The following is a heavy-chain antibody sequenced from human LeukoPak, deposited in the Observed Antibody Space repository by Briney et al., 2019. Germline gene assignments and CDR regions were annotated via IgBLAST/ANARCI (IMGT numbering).Heavy chain of an antibody. J-gene: IGHJ4*02. CDR3: ARDAGTAWPFDY. V-gene: IGHV3-23*01. CDR2: ISGSGDNT. Sequence: GTSLRLSCAASGFTFSSTGMRWVRQAPGKGLYWVSTISGSGDNTHYAESVRGRFTISRDNSKNTMYLEMNSLRAEDTAIYYCARDAGTAWPFDYWGQGALITVSS. CDR1: GFTFSSTG. D-gene: IGHD2-21*02.